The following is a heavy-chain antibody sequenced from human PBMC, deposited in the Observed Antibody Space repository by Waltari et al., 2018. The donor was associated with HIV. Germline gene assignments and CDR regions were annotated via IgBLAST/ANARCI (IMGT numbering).Heavy chain of an antibody. CDR2: IWYYGSNK. Sequence: QVQLVESGGGVVQPGRSLRLSCAASGFTFSSYGMHWVRQAPGKGLERVAVIWYYGSNKYYADSVKGRFTISRDNSKNTLYLQMNSLRAEDTAVYYCARDPYHSITMRTGADYWGQGTLVTVSS. CDR1: GFTFSSYG. CDR3: ARDPYHSITMRTGADY. D-gene: IGHD3-3*01. V-gene: IGHV3-33*01. J-gene: IGHJ4*02.